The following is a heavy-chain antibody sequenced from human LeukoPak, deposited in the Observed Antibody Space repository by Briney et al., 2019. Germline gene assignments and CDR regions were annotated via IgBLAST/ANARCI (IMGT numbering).Heavy chain of an antibody. J-gene: IGHJ5*02. CDR1: GFTFSSYV. V-gene: IGHV3-30*04. CDR2: ISYDGSNE. CDR3: AKDLGIAAEGPASGFDP. Sequence: PGGSLRLSCAASGFTFSSYVMHWVRQAPGKGLEWVAIISYDGSNEYYADSVKGRFPISRDNSKNTLYLQMNSLRAADTAVYYCAKDLGIAAEGPASGFDPWGQGTLVTVSS. D-gene: IGHD6-13*01.